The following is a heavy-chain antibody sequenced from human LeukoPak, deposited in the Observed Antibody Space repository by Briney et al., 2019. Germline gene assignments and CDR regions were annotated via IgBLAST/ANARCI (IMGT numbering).Heavy chain of an antibody. J-gene: IGHJ3*02. V-gene: IGHV3-23*01. CDR3: AKTLYSSSGVGSDAFDI. CDR1: GFTFSSYA. CDR2: ISGSGGST. D-gene: IGHD6-13*01. Sequence: PGGSLRLSCAASGFTFSSYAMSWVRQAPGKGLEWVSAISGSGGSTYYADSVKGRFTISRDNSKNTLYLQMNSLRAEDTAVYYCAKTLYSSSGVGSDAFDIWGQGTMVTVSS.